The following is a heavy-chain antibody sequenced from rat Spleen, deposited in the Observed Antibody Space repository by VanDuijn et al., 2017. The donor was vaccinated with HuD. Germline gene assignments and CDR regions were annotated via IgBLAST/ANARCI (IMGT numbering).Heavy chain of an antibody. V-gene: IGHV5-20*01. Sequence: EVQLVESGGGLVQPGRSLKLSCAASGFTFSDYYMAWVRQAPTKGLEWVATISYDGGRNFYRDSVQGRFIISRDNAKSPLYLQIDSLRSEDTATYYCATGLFPRAAIFAHWGQGTLVTVSS. CDR2: ISYDGGRN. J-gene: IGHJ3*01. D-gene: IGHD1-2*01. CDR3: ATGLFPRAAIFAH. CDR1: GFTFSDYY.